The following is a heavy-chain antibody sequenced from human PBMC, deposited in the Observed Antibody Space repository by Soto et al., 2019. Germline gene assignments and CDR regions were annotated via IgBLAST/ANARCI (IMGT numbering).Heavy chain of an antibody. V-gene: IGHV1-46*01. CDR2: INPSGGST. CDR3: ARGYYDSSGYYGRDYFDY. Sequence: ASVKVSCKASGYTFTSYYMYWVRQAPGQGLEWMGIINPSGGSTSYAQKFQGRVTITRDTSASTAYMELSSLRSEDTAVYYCARGYYDSSGYYGRDYFDYWGQGTLVTVSS. CDR1: GYTFTSYY. D-gene: IGHD3-22*01. J-gene: IGHJ4*02.